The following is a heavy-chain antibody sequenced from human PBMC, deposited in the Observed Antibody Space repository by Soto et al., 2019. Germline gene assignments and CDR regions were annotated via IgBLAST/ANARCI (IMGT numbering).Heavy chain of an antibody. CDR2: ISGSGGST. D-gene: IGHD2-15*01. J-gene: IGHJ6*03. CDR3: AKNARVVVAATPSSRPTGYYYYYMDV. CDR1: GFTFSSCA. Sequence: GGSLRLSCAASGFTFSSCAMSWVRQAPGKGLEWVSAISGSGGSTYYADSVKGRFTISRDNSKNTLYLQMNSLRAEDTAVYYCAKNARVVVAATPSSRPTGYYYYYMDVWGKGTTVTVSS. V-gene: IGHV3-23*01.